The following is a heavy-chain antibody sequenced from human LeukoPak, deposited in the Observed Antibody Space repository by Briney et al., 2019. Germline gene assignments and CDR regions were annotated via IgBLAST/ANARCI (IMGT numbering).Heavy chain of an antibody. CDR3: ASGGIYYGAAFDF. J-gene: IGHJ4*02. CDR2: INWNGGST. D-gene: IGHD1-26*01. Sequence: PGGSLRLSCAASGFTFSSHGMSWVRQAPGKGLEWVSGINWNGGSTGYADSVKGRFTISRDNAKNSLYLQMNSLRAEDTALYYCASGGIYYGAAFDFWGQGTLVTVSS. CDR1: GFTFSSHG. V-gene: IGHV3-20*04.